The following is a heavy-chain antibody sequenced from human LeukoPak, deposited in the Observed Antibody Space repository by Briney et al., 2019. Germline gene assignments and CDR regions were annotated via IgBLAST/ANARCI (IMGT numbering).Heavy chain of an antibody. D-gene: IGHD2-2*01. J-gene: IGHJ4*02. Sequence: ASVKVSCKASGYTFTGYYMHWVRQAPGQGLEWMGWINPNSGGTNYAQKFQGRVTMTRNTAISTAYMELSRLRSDDTAVYYCARVCSSTSCYGKLDYWGQGTLVTVSS. V-gene: IGHV1-2*02. CDR2: INPNSGGT. CDR1: GYTFTGYY. CDR3: ARVCSSTSCYGKLDY.